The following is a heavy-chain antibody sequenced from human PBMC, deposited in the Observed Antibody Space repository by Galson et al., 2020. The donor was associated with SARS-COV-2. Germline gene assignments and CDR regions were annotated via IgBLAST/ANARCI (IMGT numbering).Heavy chain of an antibody. CDR1: GGSVSSDNYY. J-gene: IGHJ4*02. D-gene: IGHD2-2*02. CDR3: ARGSVVVVADAIWYYFGN. CDR2: SYSSGRA. V-gene: IGHV4-61*01. Sequence: SETLSLTCTVSGGSVSSDNYYWSWIRQPPGKGLEWIAYSYSSGRANYNPSLKSRVTISVDTSKNQFSLKLSSVTAADRAVYYCARGSVVVVADAIWYYFGNWGQGTLVTVSS.